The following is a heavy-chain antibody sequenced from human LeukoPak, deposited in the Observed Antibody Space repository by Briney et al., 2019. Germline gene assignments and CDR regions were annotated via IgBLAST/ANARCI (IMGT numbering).Heavy chain of an antibody. Sequence: ASVKVSCKTSGYTFTGYYIHWVRQAPGQGLEWMGWINANSGGTIYAQKFQGRVTMTRDTSIGTAYMELTSLTSDDTAVYYCTREDYWGQGTLVTVPS. V-gene: IGHV1-2*02. CDR1: GYTFTGYY. J-gene: IGHJ4*02. CDR2: INANSGGT. CDR3: TREDY.